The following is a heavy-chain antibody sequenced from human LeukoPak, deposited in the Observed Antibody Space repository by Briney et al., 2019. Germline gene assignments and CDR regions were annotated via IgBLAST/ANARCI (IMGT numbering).Heavy chain of an antibody. J-gene: IGHJ4*02. CDR1: GGSFSGYY. D-gene: IGHD4-23*01. Sequence: PSETLSLTCAVYGGSFSGYYWSWIRQPPGKGLEWIGYIYYSGSTYYNPSLKSRVTISVDTSKNQFSLKLSSVTAADTAVYYCARGGRGDYVGRYFDYWGQGTLVTVSS. CDR3: ARGGRGDYVGRYFDY. CDR2: IYYSGST. V-gene: IGHV4-59*06.